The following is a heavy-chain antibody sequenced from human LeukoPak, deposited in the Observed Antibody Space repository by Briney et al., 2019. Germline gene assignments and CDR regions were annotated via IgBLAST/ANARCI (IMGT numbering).Heavy chain of an antibody. Sequence: ASVKVSCKASGYTFTGYYMHWVRQAPGQGLEWMGWINPNSGGTNYAQKFQGRVTMTGDTSISTAYMELSRLRSDDTAVYYCAREITANNWFDPWGQGTLVTVSS. J-gene: IGHJ5*02. CDR2: INPNSGGT. V-gene: IGHV1-2*02. CDR1: GYTFTGYY. CDR3: AREITANNWFDP. D-gene: IGHD1-14*01.